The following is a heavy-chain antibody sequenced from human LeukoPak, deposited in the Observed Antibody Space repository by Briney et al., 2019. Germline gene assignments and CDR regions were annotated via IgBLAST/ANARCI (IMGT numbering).Heavy chain of an antibody. CDR2: IYTSGST. Sequence: SETLSLTCTVSGGSISSYYWSWIRQPAGKGLEWIGRIYTSGSTNYNPSLKSRVTMSVDTSKNQFSLKLSSVTAADTAVYYCARSPLTDTRSLGRFDPWGQGTLVTVSS. J-gene: IGHJ5*02. V-gene: IGHV4-4*07. CDR3: ARSPLTDTRSLGRFDP. D-gene: IGHD7-27*01. CDR1: GGSISSYY.